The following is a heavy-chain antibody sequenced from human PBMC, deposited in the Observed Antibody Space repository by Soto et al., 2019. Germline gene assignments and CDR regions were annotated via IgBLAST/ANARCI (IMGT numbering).Heavy chain of an antibody. V-gene: IGHV1-69*12. CDR3: ARVDAGAGIYNYHGLDV. CDR1: GGTFSNYA. CDR2: IVPILGTT. D-gene: IGHD6-19*01. J-gene: IGHJ6*02. Sequence: QVQLVQSGAEVTKPGSSVKVSCKASGGTFSNYAISWVRQAPGQGLEWMGGIVPILGTTNYAQKFQGRVTIIADDSTTTAYLELSRLISEDTAMYYCARVDAGAGIYNYHGLDVWGQGTAVRVSS.